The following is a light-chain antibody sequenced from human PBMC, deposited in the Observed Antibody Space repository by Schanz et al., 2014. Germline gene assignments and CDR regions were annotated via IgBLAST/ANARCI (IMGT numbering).Light chain of an antibody. CDR1: QSVSSY. CDR3: QQSYSMPRT. J-gene: IGKJ1*01. V-gene: IGKV3-15*01. Sequence: EIVLTQSPNTLSLSPGERATLSCRASQSVSSYLAWYQQKPGQAPRLLIYGAFTRATGIPARFSGSGSGTEFTLTISSLQSEDFATYYCQQSYSMPRTFGHGTKVEI. CDR2: GAF.